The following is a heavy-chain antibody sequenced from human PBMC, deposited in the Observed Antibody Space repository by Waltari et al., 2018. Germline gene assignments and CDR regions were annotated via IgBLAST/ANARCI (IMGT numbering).Heavy chain of an antibody. CDR1: GGSITSHY. Sequence: QVQLQESGPGLVKPSETLSLPCTVSGGSITSHYWSWIRQPPGKGLEWIGYIYYSGSTNYNPSLKSRVTISVDTSKNQFSLKLSSVTAADTAVYYCARGTTVTSDAFDIWGQGTMVTVSS. J-gene: IGHJ3*02. CDR3: ARGTTVTSDAFDI. V-gene: IGHV4-59*11. D-gene: IGHD4-17*01. CDR2: IYYSGST.